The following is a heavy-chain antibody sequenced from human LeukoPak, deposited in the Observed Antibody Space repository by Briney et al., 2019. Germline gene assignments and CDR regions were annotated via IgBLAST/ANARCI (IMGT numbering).Heavy chain of an antibody. J-gene: IGHJ4*02. D-gene: IGHD3-22*01. CDR1: GFTFTSSA. V-gene: IGHV1-58*01. CDR3: AARRVSYYYDGSGSRIQPADYYFDY. CDR2: IVVGSGNT. Sequence: SVKVSCKASGFTFTSSAVQWVRQARGQRLEWIGWIVVGSGNTNYAQKFQERVTITRDMSTSTAYMELSSLRSEDTAVYYCAARRVSYYYDGSGSRIQPADYYFDYWGQGTLVTVSS.